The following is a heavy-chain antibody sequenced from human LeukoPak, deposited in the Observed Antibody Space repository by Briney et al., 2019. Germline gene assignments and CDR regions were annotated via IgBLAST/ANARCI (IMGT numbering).Heavy chain of an antibody. CDR3: ARIGEGAILDAFDI. CDR1: GGSFSGYY. CDR2: IYYSGST. D-gene: IGHD1-26*01. V-gene: IGHV4-59*01. J-gene: IGHJ3*02. Sequence: PSETLSLTCAVYGGSFSGYYWSWIRQPPGKGLEWIGYIYYSGSTNYNPSLKSRVTISVDTSKNQFSLKLSSVTAADTAVYYCARIGEGAILDAFDIWGQGTMVTVSS.